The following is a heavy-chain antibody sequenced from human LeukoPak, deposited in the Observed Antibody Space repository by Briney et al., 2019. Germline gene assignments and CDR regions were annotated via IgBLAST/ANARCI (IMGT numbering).Heavy chain of an antibody. CDR2: ISYDGSNK. CDR3: AREDANSRLFDY. J-gene: IGHJ4*02. D-gene: IGHD2-2*01. V-gene: IGHV3-30-3*01. Sequence: GGSLRLSCAASGFTFSSYAMHWVRQAPGKGLEWVAVISYDGSNKYYADSVKGRFTISRDNSKNTLYLQMNSLRAEDTAVYSCAREDANSRLFDYWGQGTLVTVSS. CDR1: GFTFSSYA.